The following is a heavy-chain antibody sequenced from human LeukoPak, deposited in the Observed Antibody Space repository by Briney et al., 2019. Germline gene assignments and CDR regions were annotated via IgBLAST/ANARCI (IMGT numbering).Heavy chain of an antibody. CDR3: AKDLDYGDYSGYMDV. V-gene: IGHV4-39*07. CDR2: IYYSGST. D-gene: IGHD4-17*01. Sequence: PSETLSLTCTVSGGSISSSSYYWGWIRQPPGKGLEWIGSIYYSGSTYYNPSLKSRVTISVDTSKNQFSLKLSSVTAADTAVYYWAKDLDYGDYSGYMDVWGKGTTVTVSS. J-gene: IGHJ6*03. CDR1: GGSISSSSYY.